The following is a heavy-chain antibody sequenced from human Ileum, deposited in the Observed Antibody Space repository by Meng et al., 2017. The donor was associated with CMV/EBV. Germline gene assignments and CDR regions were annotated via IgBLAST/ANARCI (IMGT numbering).Heavy chain of an antibody. V-gene: IGHV1-2*06. CDR3: ARENWVYDY. J-gene: IGHJ4*02. CDR2: IRLNSGDT. CDR1: GDIFTGYY. Sequence: QVKLVQSGSEMKTPGASGKVSCKASGDIFTGYYMHWFRQAPGQGLEWMGQIRLNSGDTHYAQKFQGRVTMTRDMSIITAYMELSSLMSDDTAVYYCARENWVYDYWGQGTLVTVS. D-gene: IGHD7-27*01.